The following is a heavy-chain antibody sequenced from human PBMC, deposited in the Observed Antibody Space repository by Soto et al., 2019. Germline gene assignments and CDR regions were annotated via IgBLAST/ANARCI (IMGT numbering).Heavy chain of an antibody. CDR2: ISSDSSST. V-gene: IGHV3-48*02. J-gene: IGHJ6*02. CDR3: ARRDSHYCMAV. Sequence: GGSLRLSCAASGFTFSTYPMKWLRQAPGKGLEWVSYISSDSSSTHYADSVQGRFIVSRDNAKSSLYLEMNNLREDDTAVYYCARRDSHYCMAVWGQGTTVTVSS. D-gene: IGHD4-4*01. CDR1: GFTFSTYP.